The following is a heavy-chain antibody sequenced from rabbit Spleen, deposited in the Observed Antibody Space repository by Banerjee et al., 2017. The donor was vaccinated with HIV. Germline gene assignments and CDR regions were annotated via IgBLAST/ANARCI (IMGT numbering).Heavy chain of an antibody. V-gene: IGHV1S40*01. CDR3: ARDLTDAIGWNFGW. CDR2: IYGGSSGST. D-gene: IGHD4-1*01. CDR1: GFSFSSSYY. Sequence: QSLEESGGDLVKPGASLTLTCTVSGFSFSSSYYMCWVRQAPGKGLESIACIYGGSSGSTYYASWAKGRFTISRTSSTTVALQMTSLTAADTATYFCARDLTDAIGWNFGWWGPGTLVTVS. J-gene: IGHJ4*01.